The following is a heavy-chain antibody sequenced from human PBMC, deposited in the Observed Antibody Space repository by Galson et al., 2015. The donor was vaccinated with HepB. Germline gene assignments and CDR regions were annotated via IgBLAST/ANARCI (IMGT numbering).Heavy chain of an antibody. CDR3: ARGETAMLDYYYYGMDV. V-gene: IGHV6-1*01. J-gene: IGHJ6*02. D-gene: IGHD5-18*01. Sequence: CAISGDSVSSNSAAWNWIRQSPSRGLEWLGRTYYRSKWYNDYAVSVKSRITINPDTSKNQFSLQLNSVTPEDTAVYYRARGETAMLDYYYYGMDVWGQGTTVTVSS. CDR2: TYYRSKWYN. CDR1: GDSVSSNSAA.